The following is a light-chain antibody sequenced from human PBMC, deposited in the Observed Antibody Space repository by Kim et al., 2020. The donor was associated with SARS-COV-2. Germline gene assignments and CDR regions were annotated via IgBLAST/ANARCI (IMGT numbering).Light chain of an antibody. CDR1: PGISSY. V-gene: IGKV1-9*01. CDR3: QRLGSIPSIT. J-gene: IGKJ5*01. CDR2: AAS. Sequence: QLTQSPSSLSASVGDRVTITCRASPGISSYLAWYQQKPGKAPKLLIYAASTLQSGVPSRFSGSGSGTNFTLSISSLQPEDFATYYCQRLGSIPSITFGQGTRLEIK.